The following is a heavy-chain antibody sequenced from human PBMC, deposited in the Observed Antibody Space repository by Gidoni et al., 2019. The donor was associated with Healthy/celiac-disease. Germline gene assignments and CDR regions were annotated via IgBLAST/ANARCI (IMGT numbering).Heavy chain of an antibody. CDR2: IYYSGST. D-gene: IGHD3-3*01. V-gene: IGHV4-39*01. Sequence: QLQLQESGPGLVKPSETLSLTCTVSGGSISSSGYYWGWIRQPPGQGLEWVGSIYYSGSTYYNPSLKSRLSISVDTSRNQFSLKLSSVTVADTAVYYCAAGGFLGGQGTLVTVSS. CDR1: GGSISSSGYY. J-gene: IGHJ4*02. CDR3: AAGGFL.